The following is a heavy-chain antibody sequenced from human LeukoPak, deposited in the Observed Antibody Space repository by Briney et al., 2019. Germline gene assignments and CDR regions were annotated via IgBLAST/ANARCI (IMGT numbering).Heavy chain of an antibody. V-gene: IGHV4-34*04. D-gene: IGHD3-10*01. Sequence: SQTLSLTLALFGGSFSGYYCGWVRPPPGEGLGWIGEITNRGRTTTTPPLTSPDAISVYTSTNRFSPKLCAVTAADTAVYYCARTMELSAAFDIWGQGTMVTVSS. CDR2: ITNRGRT. CDR1: GGSFSGYY. CDR3: ARTMELSAAFDI. J-gene: IGHJ3*02.